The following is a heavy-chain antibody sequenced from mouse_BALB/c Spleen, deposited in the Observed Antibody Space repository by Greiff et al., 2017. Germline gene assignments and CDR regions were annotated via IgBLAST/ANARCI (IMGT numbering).Heavy chain of an antibody. D-gene: IGHD2-12*01. CDR3: ARQDYRGYYAMDY. CDR2: IWSDGST. Sequence: VKLMESGPDLVAPSQSLSITCTVSGFSLTSYGVHWVRQPPGKGLEWLVVIWSDGSTTYNSALKSRLSISKDNSKSQVFLKMNSLQTDDTAMYYCARQDYRGYYAMDYWGQGTSVTVSS. CDR1: GFSLTSYG. V-gene: IGHV2-6-2*01. J-gene: IGHJ4*01.